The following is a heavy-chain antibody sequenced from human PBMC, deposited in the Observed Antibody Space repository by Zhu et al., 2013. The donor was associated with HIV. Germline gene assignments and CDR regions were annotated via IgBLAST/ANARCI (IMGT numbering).Heavy chain of an antibody. V-gene: IGHV1-8*01. J-gene: IGHJ4*02. CDR3: ARAYGDLDY. D-gene: IGHD4-17*01. Sequence: QVQLVQSGAEVTKPGASVKVSCKASGYTFTGYDINWVRQATGQGLEWVGWMNPNSGHSGSAQKFQGRVTMTRDTSISTAYMELSSLRSDDTAVYYCARAYGDLDYWAREPWSPSP. CDR2: MNPNSGHS. CDR1: GYTFTGYD.